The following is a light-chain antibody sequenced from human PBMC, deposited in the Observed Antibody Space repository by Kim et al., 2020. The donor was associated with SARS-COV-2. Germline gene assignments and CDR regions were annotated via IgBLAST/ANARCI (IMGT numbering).Light chain of an antibody. CDR2: GAS. Sequence: PGESAPLPCRASQSVSCSYLAWYPQTPGQAPRLLIYGASSRATGIPDRFSGSGSGTDFTLTISRLEPEDFAVYYCQQYGSSPRLTFGGGTKVDIK. CDR3: QQYGSSPRLT. CDR1: QSVSCSY. V-gene: IGKV3-20*01. J-gene: IGKJ4*01.